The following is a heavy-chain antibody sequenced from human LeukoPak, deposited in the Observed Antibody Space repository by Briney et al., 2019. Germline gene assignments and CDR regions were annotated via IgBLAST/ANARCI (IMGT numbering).Heavy chain of an antibody. CDR3: AGGDYHGSESYANY. CDR1: GGAFSGQY. Sequence: SQTLSLTCAVYGGAFSGQYWGWIRQPPGKGLEWIGEINHGGSISYNASLKSRVTISLDTSKNQFSLKLSSVTAADTAVYYCAGGDYHGSESYANYWGQGTLVTVSS. V-gene: IGHV4-34*01. D-gene: IGHD3-10*01. CDR2: INHGGSI. J-gene: IGHJ4*02.